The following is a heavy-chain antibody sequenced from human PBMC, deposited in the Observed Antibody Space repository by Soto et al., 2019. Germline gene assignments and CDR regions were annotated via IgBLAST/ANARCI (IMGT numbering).Heavy chain of an antibody. CDR2: MDPRNGNT. V-gene: IGHV1-8*01. CDR3: AGDLVDFGGASGVFVHVIDV. Sequence: QVQLVQSGAEVKKPGASVKVSCKASGYTFSNFDINWVRQAPGQGLEWVGWMDPRNGNTGYAEKFQGRVTMTGNTAMSTAYMEMSSLSCEDTELYYCAGDLVDFGGASGVFVHVIDVWGQGTTVTVS. J-gene: IGHJ6*02. D-gene: IGHD3-3*01. CDR1: GYTFSNFD.